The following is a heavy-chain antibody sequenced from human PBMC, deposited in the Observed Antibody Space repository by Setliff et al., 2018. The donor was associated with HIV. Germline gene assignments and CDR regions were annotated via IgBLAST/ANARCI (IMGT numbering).Heavy chain of an antibody. V-gene: IGHV4-4*07. CDR2: IFAGGST. CDR3: ARSMGAFDY. Sequence: KPSETLSLTCTVSGGSISAYYWSWIRQPAGKGLEYIGRIFAGGSTNYNPSLRSRVTISINTSKNRFSLELSSVTAADTAVYYCARSMGAFDYWGPGALVTVSS. J-gene: IGHJ4*02. CDR1: GGSISAYY. D-gene: IGHD1-26*01.